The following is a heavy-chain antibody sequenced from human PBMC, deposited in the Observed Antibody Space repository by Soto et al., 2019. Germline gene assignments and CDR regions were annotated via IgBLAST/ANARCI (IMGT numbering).Heavy chain of an antibody. J-gene: IGHJ1*01. V-gene: IGHV4-31*06. D-gene: IGHD3-22*01. CDR2: IFYSGGI. CDR1: GGSISSDSSY. Sequence: PSETLSLTCTVSGGSISSDSSYWSWIRQRPGMGLEWIGYIFYSGGIYYNPSLKSRVMISADTSKNQFSLKLSSVTAADTAVYYCTYYYDSSGYYIGFSYLPHWGQGTLVTVSS. CDR3: TYYYDSSGYYIGFSYLPH.